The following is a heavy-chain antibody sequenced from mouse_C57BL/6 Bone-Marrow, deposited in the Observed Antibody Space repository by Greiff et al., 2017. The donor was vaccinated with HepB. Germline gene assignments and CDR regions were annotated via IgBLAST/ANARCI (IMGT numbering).Heavy chain of an antibody. CDR1: GFTFSSYG. CDR3: AREGLCYWYFDV. Sequence: EVKLVESGGDLVKPGGSLKLSCAASGFTFSSYGMSWVRQTPDKRLEWVATISSGGSYTYYPDSVKGRFTISRDNAKNTLYLQMSSLKSEDTAMYYWAREGLCYWYFDVWGTGTTVTVSS. CDR2: ISSGGSYT. V-gene: IGHV5-6*01. J-gene: IGHJ1*03. D-gene: IGHD6-5*01.